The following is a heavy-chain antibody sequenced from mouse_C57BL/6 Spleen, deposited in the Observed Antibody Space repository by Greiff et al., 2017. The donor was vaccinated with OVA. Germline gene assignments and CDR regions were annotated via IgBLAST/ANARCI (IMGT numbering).Heavy chain of an antibody. J-gene: IGHJ4*01. CDR2: IYPRDGST. D-gene: IGHD2-10*01. CDR3: ARSYCRRYAMAY. CDR1: GYTFTDHT. V-gene: IGHV1-78*01. Sequence: VQLQQSDAELVKPGASVKISCKVSGYTFTDHTIHWMKQRPEQGLEWIGYIYPRDGSTKYTEKFKGKATLTAAKSSSTAYMQLISLTSDDSAVYFCARSYCRRYAMAYWGQGTSVTVSS.